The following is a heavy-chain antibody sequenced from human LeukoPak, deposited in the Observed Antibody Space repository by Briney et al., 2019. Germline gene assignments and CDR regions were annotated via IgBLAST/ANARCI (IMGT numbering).Heavy chain of an antibody. Sequence: GASLKISCKGSGYSFTSYWVGWVRQMPGKGLEWMGIIYPGDSDTRYSPSFQGQVTISADKSISTTYLQWRSLKASDTAIYYCARRLHGYGNEDGFDYWGQGTLVTVSS. CDR3: ARRLHGYGNEDGFDY. J-gene: IGHJ4*02. CDR2: IYPGDSDT. D-gene: IGHD5-12*01. V-gene: IGHV5-51*01. CDR1: GYSFTSYW.